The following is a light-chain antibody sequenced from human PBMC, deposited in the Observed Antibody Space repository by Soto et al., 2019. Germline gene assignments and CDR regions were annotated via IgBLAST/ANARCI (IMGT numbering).Light chain of an antibody. CDR1: SSDVGAYNH. V-gene: IGLV2-14*01. CDR2: EVS. CDR3: CSYTVSTTFV. J-gene: IGLJ1*01. Sequence: QSALTQPASVSGSAGQSITSSCTGTSSDVGAYNHVSWYQHHPGKAPKLMIDEVSNRPSGLSDRFSGSKSGNTASLTISGLQAEDEADYYCCSYTVSTTFVFGSGTKVTVL.